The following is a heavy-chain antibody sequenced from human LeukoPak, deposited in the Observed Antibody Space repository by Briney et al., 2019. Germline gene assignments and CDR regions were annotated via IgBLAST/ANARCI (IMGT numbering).Heavy chain of an antibody. V-gene: IGHV3-66*01. D-gene: IGHD2-8*01. CDR3: ARDGVWATFDY. Sequence: GGSLRLSCAASGLTVSDDYMSWVRQAPGKGLEWVSVIYSGGTTDYADSVKGRFTISRDNSKNTLYLQMNSLRAEDTAVYYCARDGVWATFDYWGQRTLVTVSS. CDR1: GLTVSDDY. J-gene: IGHJ4*02. CDR2: IYSGGTT.